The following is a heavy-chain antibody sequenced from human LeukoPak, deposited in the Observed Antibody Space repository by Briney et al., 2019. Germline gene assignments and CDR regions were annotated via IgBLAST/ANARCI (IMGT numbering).Heavy chain of an antibody. CDR1: GFTVSSNY. D-gene: IGHD6-19*01. CDR2: IYNGGST. J-gene: IGHJ4*02. Sequence: GGSLRLSCAASGFTVSSNYMSWVRQAPGKGLEWVSVIYNGGSTYYADSVKGRFTISRDNSKNTLYLQMNSLRAEDTAVYYCARDSAVAGLFDYWGQGTLVTASS. V-gene: IGHV3-66*02. CDR3: ARDSAVAGLFDY.